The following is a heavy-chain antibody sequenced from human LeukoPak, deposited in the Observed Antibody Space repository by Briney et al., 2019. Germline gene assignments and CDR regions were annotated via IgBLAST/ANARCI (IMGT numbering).Heavy chain of an antibody. D-gene: IGHD2-2*01. Sequence: SETLSLTCTVSGGSINSYYWGWIRQPPGKGLEWIGYIYYSGSTDYNPSLKSRVTISVDTSKNQFSLNLSSVSAADAAVYYCARRAWVVLWGGSGGFDIWGQGTMVTVSS. CDR2: IYYSGST. J-gene: IGHJ3*02. V-gene: IGHV4-59*08. CDR3: ARRAWVVLWGGSGGFDI. CDR1: GGSINSYY.